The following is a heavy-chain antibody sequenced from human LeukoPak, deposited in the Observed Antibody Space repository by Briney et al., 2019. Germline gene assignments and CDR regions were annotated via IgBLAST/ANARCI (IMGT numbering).Heavy chain of an antibody. Sequence: GGSLRLSCAASGFTFSSYGMHWVRQAPGKGLEWVAFIRYDGSNKYYADSVKGRFTISRDNSKNTLYLQMNSLRAEDTAVYYCAKGRVDSSSWYVIGNWFDPWGQGTLVTVSS. CDR3: AKGRVDSSSWYVIGNWFDP. CDR1: GFTFSSYG. J-gene: IGHJ5*02. V-gene: IGHV3-30*02. D-gene: IGHD6-13*01. CDR2: IRYDGSNK.